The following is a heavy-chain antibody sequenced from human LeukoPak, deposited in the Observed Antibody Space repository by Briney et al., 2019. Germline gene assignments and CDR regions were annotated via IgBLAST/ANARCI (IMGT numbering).Heavy chain of an antibody. CDR1: GFTFSSSW. J-gene: IGHJ5*02. CDR3: AKEPPPTYPSWFDP. D-gene: IGHD2-2*01. CDR2: IKEDGTAK. V-gene: IGHV3-7*01. Sequence: GRSLRLSCAASGFTFSSSWMAWVRQAPGKGLEWVGNIKEDGTAKNYVVSVRGRFTISRDNSKNTLYLQMNSLRAEDTAVYYCAKEPPPTYPSWFDPWGQGTLVTVSS.